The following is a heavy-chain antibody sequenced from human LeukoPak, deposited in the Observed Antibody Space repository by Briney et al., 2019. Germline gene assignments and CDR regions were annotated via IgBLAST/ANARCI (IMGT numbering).Heavy chain of an antibody. D-gene: IGHD4-23*01. CDR1: GGSVNSGSYY. CDR3: AREGTTVVTPSHAFDI. CDR2: IYYSGST. J-gene: IGHJ3*02. V-gene: IGHV4-61*01. Sequence: SETLSLTCTVSGGSVNSGSYYWSWTRQPPGKGLEWIGYIYYSGSTNYNPSLKSRVTISVDTSKNQFSLKLSSVTAADTAVYYCAREGTTVVTPSHAFDIWGQGTMVTVSS.